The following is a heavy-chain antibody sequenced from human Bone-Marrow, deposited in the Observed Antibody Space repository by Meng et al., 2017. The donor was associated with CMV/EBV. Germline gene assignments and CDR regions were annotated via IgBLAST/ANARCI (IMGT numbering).Heavy chain of an antibody. CDR1: GGSFSGYY. V-gene: IGHV4-34*01. CDR3: ARGLPNDSTSWYLKVWPTQWFAP. Sequence: SETLSLTCAVYGGSFSGYYWSWIRQPPGKGLEWIGEINHSGNTNYKASLKSRVTMSLDTSKNHFSLKLHSVTAADTAVYYCARGLPNDSTSWYLKVWPTQWFAPWGRGHRVNGAS. CDR2: INHSGNT. J-gene: IGHJ5*02. D-gene: IGHD6-13*01.